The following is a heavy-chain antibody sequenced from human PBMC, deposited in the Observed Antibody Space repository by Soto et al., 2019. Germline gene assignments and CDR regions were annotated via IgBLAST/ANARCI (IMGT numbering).Heavy chain of an antibody. CDR3: TSDGQDGLYFYFYIDV. CDR2: ISGSSSYI. V-gene: IGHV3-21*01. J-gene: IGHJ6*03. D-gene: IGHD4-17*01. CDR1: GFTFSSYN. Sequence: EVQLVESGGGLVKPGGSLRLSCAASGFTFSSYNMNWVRQAPGKGLEWVSSISGSSSYIYYADSVKGRFTISRDNAKNSLFLEMHSLIAEDTAVYYFTSDGQDGLYFYFYIDVWGEGTTVTVSS.